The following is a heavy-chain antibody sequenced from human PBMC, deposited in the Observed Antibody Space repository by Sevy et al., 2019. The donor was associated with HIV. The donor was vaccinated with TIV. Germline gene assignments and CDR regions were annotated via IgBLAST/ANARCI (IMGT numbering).Heavy chain of an antibody. Sequence: GGSLRLSCAASGFTFSDSGMHWVRQAPGKGLEWVAAIWYDGSNKNYGDSVRGRFTISRDNSQNTLYLQMSSLRAEDTAFYYCASGCRYTNWANRLHIDSWGQGALVTVSS. D-gene: IGHD1-1*01. CDR2: IWYDGSNK. CDR3: ASGCRYTNWANRLHIDS. CDR1: GFTFSDSG. J-gene: IGHJ4*02. V-gene: IGHV3-33*08.